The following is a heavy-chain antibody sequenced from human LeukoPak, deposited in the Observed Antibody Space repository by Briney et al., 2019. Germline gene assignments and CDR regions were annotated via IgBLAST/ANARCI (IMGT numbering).Heavy chain of an antibody. V-gene: IGHV4-59*11. CDR2: IYGSGST. CDR3: ARDRWEGYDILTGNFYHYGMDV. J-gene: IGHJ6*01. D-gene: IGHD3-9*01. Sequence: PSETLSLTCTVSGDSLSAHYWSWIRQPPGKGLEWIGYIYGSGSTHYDPSFRSRATISEDTSKNQFSLQLTSVTAADTAVYYCARDRWEGYDILTGNFYHYGMDVWGQGTTVTVSS. CDR1: GDSLSAHY.